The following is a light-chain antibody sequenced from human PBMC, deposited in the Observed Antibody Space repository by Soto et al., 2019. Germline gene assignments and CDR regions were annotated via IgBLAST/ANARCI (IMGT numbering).Light chain of an antibody. CDR2: GAS. J-gene: IGKJ2*01. CDR1: QSVSNSY. V-gene: IGKV3-20*01. Sequence: EIVLTQSPGTLSLSPGERVTLSCRASQSVSNSYLAWHQQKPGQAPRHLIYGASSRPTGIPDRFSGSGSGTDFTLTISRLEPEDSAVYYCQQYGTSPYTFGQGTKLEI. CDR3: QQYGTSPYT.